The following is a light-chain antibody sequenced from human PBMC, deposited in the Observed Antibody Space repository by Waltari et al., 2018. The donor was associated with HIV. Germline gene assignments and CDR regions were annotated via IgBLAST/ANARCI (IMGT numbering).Light chain of an antibody. J-gene: IGLJ7*01. CDR2: EDN. CDR1: ALPRKY. CDR3: YSTDDSGNPLAV. Sequence: SYELTQPPSVSVSPGQTARITCSGYALPRKYAYWYQQKSGQAPVLVIYEDNRRPSRIPERFSGSSSGTMATLTISGAQVEDEGDYYCYSTDDSGNPLAVFGGGTQLTVL. V-gene: IGLV3-10*01.